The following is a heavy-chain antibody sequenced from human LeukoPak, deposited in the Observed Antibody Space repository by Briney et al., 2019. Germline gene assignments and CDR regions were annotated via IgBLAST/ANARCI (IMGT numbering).Heavy chain of an antibody. Sequence: GGSLRLSCAASGFTFSSYWMHWVRQAPGKGLVWVSRVNTDGSTTSYADSVKGRFTISRDNAKNTLYLQMNSLRDEDTALYYCASLLWFGESLPNWFDSWGQGTLVTVSS. D-gene: IGHD3-10*01. CDR2: VNTDGSTT. CDR1: GFTFSSYW. CDR3: ASLLWFGESLPNWFDS. J-gene: IGHJ5*01. V-gene: IGHV3-74*01.